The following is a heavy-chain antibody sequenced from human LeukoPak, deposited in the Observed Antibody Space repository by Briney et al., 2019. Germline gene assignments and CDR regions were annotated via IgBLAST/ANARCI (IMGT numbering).Heavy chain of an antibody. CDR2: INHSGST. Sequence: GSLRLSCAASGFTLSNYAMSWVRQAPGKGLEWIGEINHSGSTNYNPSLKSRVTISVDTSKNQFSLKLSSVTAADTAVYYCARVVVAVADYWFDPWGQGTLVTVSS. V-gene: IGHV4-34*01. CDR1: GFTLSNYA. CDR3: ARVVVAVADYWFDP. J-gene: IGHJ5*02. D-gene: IGHD6-19*01.